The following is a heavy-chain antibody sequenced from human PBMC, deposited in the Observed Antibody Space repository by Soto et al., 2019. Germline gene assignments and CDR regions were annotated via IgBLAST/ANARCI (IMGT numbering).Heavy chain of an antibody. Sequence: GGSLRLSCAASGFTFDDYAMHWVRQAPGKGLEWVSGISWNSGSIGYADSVKGRFTISRDNAKNSLYLQMNSLRAEDTALYYCAKEPYSSSFLYYSDYWGQGTLVTVSS. CDR1: GFTFDDYA. D-gene: IGHD6-13*01. V-gene: IGHV3-9*01. CDR3: AKEPYSSSFLYYSDY. J-gene: IGHJ4*02. CDR2: ISWNSGSI.